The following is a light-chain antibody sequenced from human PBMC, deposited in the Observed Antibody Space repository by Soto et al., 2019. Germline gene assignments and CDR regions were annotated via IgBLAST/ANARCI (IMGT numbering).Light chain of an antibody. J-gene: IGLJ2*01. CDR1: SSDVGGYNH. CDR2: DVS. Sequence: QSALTQPASVSGSPGQSITISCTGTSSDVGGYNHVSWYQQHPGKAPKLMIYDVSKRPSGVSNRFSGSKSGNTASLTISGLQAEDEADYYCSSYTSSSTLGVFGGGTKVTVL. V-gene: IGLV2-14*01. CDR3: SSYTSSSTLGV.